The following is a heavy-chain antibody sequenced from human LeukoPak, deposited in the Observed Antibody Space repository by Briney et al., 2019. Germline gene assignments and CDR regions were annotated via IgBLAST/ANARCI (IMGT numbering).Heavy chain of an antibody. J-gene: IGHJ4*02. CDR1: GYTFTNYD. CDR2: INPDSGGT. V-gene: IGHV1-2*02. CDR3: ARDLGYSRRYYDFSD. Sequence: ASVKVSCKAFGYTFTNYDINWVRQAPGQGLEWMGWINPDSGGTNYAQKFQGRVTMTRDTSITTAYMELSRLTSDDTAVYYCARDLGYSRRYYDFSDWGQGTLVTVSS. D-gene: IGHD3-3*01.